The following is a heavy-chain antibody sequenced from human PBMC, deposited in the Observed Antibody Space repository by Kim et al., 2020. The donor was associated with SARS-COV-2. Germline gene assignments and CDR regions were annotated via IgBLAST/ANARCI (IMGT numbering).Heavy chain of an antibody. J-gene: IGHJ5*02. D-gene: IGHD6-6*01. V-gene: IGHV4-39*01. CDR3: TRRTYSSSPFDP. CDR2: IYYSGTT. CDR1: GGSISSSSYY. Sequence: SETLSLICTVSGGSISSSSYYWGWMRQPPGKGLEWIGSIYYSGTTYYNPSLKSRVTISLDTSKNQFSLRLSSVTAADTAVYYCTRRTYSSSPFDPWGQGT.